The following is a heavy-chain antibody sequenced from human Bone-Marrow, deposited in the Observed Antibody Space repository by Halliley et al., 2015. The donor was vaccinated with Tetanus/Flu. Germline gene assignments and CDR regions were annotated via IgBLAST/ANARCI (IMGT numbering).Heavy chain of an antibody. Sequence: WVALIQNDGNKKSYAYSVKGRFTVSRDNSKISLYLQVNSLRVAATAVYFCATTVGYNTGLGGSWGQGTLVTVSS. CDR2: IQNDGNKK. CDR3: ATTVGYNTGLGGS. J-gene: IGHJ5*02. V-gene: IGHV3-30-3*01. D-gene: IGHD2-15*01.